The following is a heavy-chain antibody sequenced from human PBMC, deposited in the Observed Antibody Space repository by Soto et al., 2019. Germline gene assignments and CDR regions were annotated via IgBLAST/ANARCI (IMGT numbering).Heavy chain of an antibody. CDR2: IFPNSVGST. V-gene: IGHV1-2*02. CDR1: GYTFAAYY. CDR3: AKDEGGIFDS. Sequence: QAQLVQSGAEVRRPGASVKVSCKTSGYTFAAYYLHWVRQAPGQGLEWMGFIFPNSVGSTTSAPQFEGRVTMTRDSSIRTAYLELRGLTSEDKGVYYFAKDEGGIFDSWGQGTLVTVSS. D-gene: IGHD3-16*01. J-gene: IGHJ4*01.